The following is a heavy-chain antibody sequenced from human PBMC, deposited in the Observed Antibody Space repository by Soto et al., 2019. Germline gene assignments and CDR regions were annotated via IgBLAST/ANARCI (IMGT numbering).Heavy chain of an antibody. CDR3: ARRPAYSYYFYGMDV. Sequence: NPSETLSLTCAVYGGSFSDYYWSWIRQPPGKGLEWIGEINHSGSTNHNPSLKSRVTISVDTSKNQFSLKLSSVTAADAAVYYCARRPAYSYYFYGMDVWGQGTTVT. J-gene: IGHJ6*02. CDR1: GGSFSDYY. V-gene: IGHV4-34*01. CDR2: INHSGST.